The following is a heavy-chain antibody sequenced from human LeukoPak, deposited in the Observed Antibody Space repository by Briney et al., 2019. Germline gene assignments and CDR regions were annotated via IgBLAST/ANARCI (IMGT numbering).Heavy chain of an antibody. CDR2: INHSGST. CDR1: GGSISSNY. J-gene: IGHJ6*02. V-gene: IGHV4-59*01. Sequence: MSSETLSLTCTVSGGSISSNYWSWIRQPPGKGLEWIGYINHSGSTNYNPSPKSRVTISVDTSKNQLSLKLNSVTAADTTVYYCARDTHGMDVWGQGTTVTVS. CDR3: ARDTHGMDV.